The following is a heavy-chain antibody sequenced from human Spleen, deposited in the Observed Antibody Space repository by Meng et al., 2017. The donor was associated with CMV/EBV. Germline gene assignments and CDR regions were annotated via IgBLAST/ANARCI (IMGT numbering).Heavy chain of an antibody. Sequence: KASGYTVTGYYMHWVRQAPGQGLEWMGWINPNSGGTNYAQKLQGRVTMTRDTSISTTYMGLSRLRSADTAVYYCARSGAWFGELFFDYWGQGTLVTVSS. CDR3: ARSGAWFGELFFDY. D-gene: IGHD3-10*01. CDR2: INPNSGGT. V-gene: IGHV1-2*02. CDR1: GYTVTGYY. J-gene: IGHJ4*02.